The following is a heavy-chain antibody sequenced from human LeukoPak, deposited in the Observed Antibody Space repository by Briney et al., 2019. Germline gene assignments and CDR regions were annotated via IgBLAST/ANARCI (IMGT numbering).Heavy chain of an antibody. CDR1: GFTFSSYA. D-gene: IGHD2-15*01. Sequence: PGGSLRLSCAASGFTFSSYAMHWVRQALGKGLEWVAVISYDGSNKYYADSVKGRFTISRDNSKNTLYLQMNSLRADDTAVHYCARGGAYCSGGSCRADDYWGQGTLVTVSS. CDR2: ISYDGSNK. CDR3: ARGGAYCSGGSCRADDY. J-gene: IGHJ4*02. V-gene: IGHV3-30-3*01.